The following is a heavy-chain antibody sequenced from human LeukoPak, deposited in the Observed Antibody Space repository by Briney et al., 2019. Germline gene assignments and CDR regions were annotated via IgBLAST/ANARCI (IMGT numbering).Heavy chain of an antibody. D-gene: IGHD2-15*01. Sequence: PGGSLRLSCAASGFAFSSYAMSWVRQAPGKGLEWVSAISGSGGSTYYADSVKGRFTISRDNSKNTLYLQMNSLRAEDTAVYYCAKYRRFEVVAASFDYWGQGTLVTVSS. J-gene: IGHJ4*02. CDR1: GFAFSSYA. CDR3: AKYRRFEVVAASFDY. V-gene: IGHV3-23*01. CDR2: ISGSGGST.